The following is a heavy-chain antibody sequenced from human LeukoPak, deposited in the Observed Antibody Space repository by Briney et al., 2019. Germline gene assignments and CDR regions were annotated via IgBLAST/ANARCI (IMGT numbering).Heavy chain of an antibody. CDR3: TTIDEVNRKLDY. Sequence: PGESLRLSCAASGFTFSGSAIHWVRQASGKGLEWVGRIRSKANNYATAYAESVKGRFTISRDDSKNTAYLQMNSLKAEDTAVYYCTTIDEVNRKLDYWGQGTLVTVSS. CDR1: GFTFSGSA. D-gene: IGHD1-14*01. J-gene: IGHJ4*02. CDR2: IRSKANNYAT. V-gene: IGHV3-73*01.